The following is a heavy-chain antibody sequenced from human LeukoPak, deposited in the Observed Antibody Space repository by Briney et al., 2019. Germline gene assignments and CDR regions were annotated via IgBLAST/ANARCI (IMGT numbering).Heavy chain of an antibody. Sequence: SGPTLVNPTQTLTLTCTFSGFSLSTSGVGVGWIRQPPGKGLEWIGSIYYSGSTYYNPSLKSRVTISVDTSKNQFSLKLSSVTAADTAVYYCARNGLLWFGELLWGQGTLVTVSS. CDR1: GFSLSTSGVG. CDR2: IYYSGST. CDR3: ARNGLLWFGELL. D-gene: IGHD3-10*01. J-gene: IGHJ4*02. V-gene: IGHV4-39*01.